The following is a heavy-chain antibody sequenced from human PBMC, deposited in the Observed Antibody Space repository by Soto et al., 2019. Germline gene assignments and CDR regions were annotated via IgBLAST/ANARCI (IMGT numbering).Heavy chain of an antibody. CDR1: GGSISPYY. J-gene: IGHJ4*02. V-gene: IGHV4-59*08. D-gene: IGHD3-3*01. Sequence: SETLSLPCTVSGGSISPYYWSWIRQPPGKGLEWVGYIYYAGTSSYNPSLKSRITMSLETSKSQISLRLSSVTAADTAVYYCARLAIPRRTRSGYYFDYWGQGTLVTVSS. CDR3: ARLAIPRRTRSGYYFDY. CDR2: IYYAGTS.